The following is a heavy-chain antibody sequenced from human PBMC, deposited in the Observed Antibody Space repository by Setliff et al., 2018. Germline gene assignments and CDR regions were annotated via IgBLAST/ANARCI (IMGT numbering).Heavy chain of an antibody. Sequence: SETLSLTCTVAGGSISSGLYYWSWIRQPAGRGLEWIGRLYAGGSTNYNPSHKSRATISGDTSNDRLSLRLTSVTAADTAVYYCARGWVLGAFDIWGQGTMVTVSS. CDR2: LYAGGST. CDR1: GGSISSGLYY. CDR3: ARGWVLGAFDI. V-gene: IGHV4-61*02. J-gene: IGHJ3*02. D-gene: IGHD2-8*01.